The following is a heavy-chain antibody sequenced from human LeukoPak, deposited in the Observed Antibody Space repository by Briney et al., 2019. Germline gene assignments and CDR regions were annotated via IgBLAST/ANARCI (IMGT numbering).Heavy chain of an antibody. CDR1: GFTFSSYS. J-gene: IGHJ3*02. CDR3: ARAPEGAPVDI. Sequence: GGSLRLSCAASGFTFSSYSMNWVRQAPGKWLEWVSYISSSSSTIYYADSVKGRFTISRDNAKNSLYLQMNSLRAEDTAVYYCARAPEGAPVDIWGQGTMVTVSS. D-gene: IGHD4-17*01. CDR2: ISSSSSTI. V-gene: IGHV3-48*01.